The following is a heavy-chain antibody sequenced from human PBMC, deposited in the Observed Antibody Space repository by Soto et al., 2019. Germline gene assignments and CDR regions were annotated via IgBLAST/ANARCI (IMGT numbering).Heavy chain of an antibody. CDR3: AKGGRQWLVTSDFNY. J-gene: IGHJ4*02. Sequence: VQLVGSGGGVVQPGRSLQLSCAASGFTFIDYAMHWARQAPGKGLEWVAVVSHDGRNTHYADSVKGRFTISRDSSKNTVSLEMTSLRAGDTAVYYCAKGGRQWLVTSDFNYWGQGALVTVSS. V-gene: IGHV3-30*18. D-gene: IGHD6-19*01. CDR1: GFTFIDYA. CDR2: VSHDGRNT.